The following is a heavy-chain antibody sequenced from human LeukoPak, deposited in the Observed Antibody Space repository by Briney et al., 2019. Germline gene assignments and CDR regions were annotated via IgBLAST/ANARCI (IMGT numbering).Heavy chain of an antibody. J-gene: IGHJ4*02. Sequence: TSETLSLTCTVSGGSISSSSYYWGWIRQPPGKGLEWIGSIYYSGSTYYNPSLKSRVTISVDTSKNQFSLKLSSVTAADTAVYYCARVLHSSDSSGTFFDYWGQGTLVTVSS. CDR2: IYYSGST. D-gene: IGHD6-19*01. V-gene: IGHV4-39*07. CDR3: ARVLHSSDSSGTFFDY. CDR1: GGSISSSSYY.